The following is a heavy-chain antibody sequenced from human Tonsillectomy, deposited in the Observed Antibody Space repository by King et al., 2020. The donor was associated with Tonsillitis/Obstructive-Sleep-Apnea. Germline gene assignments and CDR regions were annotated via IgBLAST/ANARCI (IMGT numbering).Heavy chain of an antibody. CDR2: TNPNSGGT. CDR1: GYTFIAYY. D-gene: IGHD5-12*01. Sequence: HVQLVESGAEVKKPGASVKVSCRASGYTFIAYYIHWVRQAPGQGLEWMGWTNPNSGGTDYAQKFQGRVTMTRDTSISTAYMELSRLTSDDTAVYYCARGVDIVATIQRWFDPWGQGTLVTVSS. CDR3: ARGVDIVATIQRWFDP. J-gene: IGHJ5*02. V-gene: IGHV1-2*02.